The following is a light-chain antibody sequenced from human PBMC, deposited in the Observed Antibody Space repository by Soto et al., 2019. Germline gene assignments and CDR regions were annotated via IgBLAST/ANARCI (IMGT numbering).Light chain of an antibody. Sequence: DIQMTQSPSSLSASVGDGVTITCRASQDIRNDLGWYQQKPGKAPKRLIYAASTLQSGVSSRFSGSRSGPEFTLTITSLQPDDFATYYCLHHNSFHLAFGGGTKVEIK. CDR2: AAS. CDR1: QDIRND. J-gene: IGKJ4*01. CDR3: LHHNSFHLA. V-gene: IGKV1-17*01.